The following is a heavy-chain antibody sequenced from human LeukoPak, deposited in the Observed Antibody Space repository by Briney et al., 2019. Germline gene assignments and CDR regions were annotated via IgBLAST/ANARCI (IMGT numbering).Heavy chain of an antibody. J-gene: IGHJ4*02. CDR1: GFTFSSYA. Sequence: GGSLRLSCAASGFTFSSYAMSWVRQAPGEGLEWVSGISGTGGSTYYADSVKGRFTISRDNSKNTVSLQMNSLRAEDTAVYYCAKEGGRIAARPFDYWGQGTLVTVSS. CDR3: AKEGGRIAARPFDY. CDR2: ISGTGGST. V-gene: IGHV3-23*01. D-gene: IGHD6-6*01.